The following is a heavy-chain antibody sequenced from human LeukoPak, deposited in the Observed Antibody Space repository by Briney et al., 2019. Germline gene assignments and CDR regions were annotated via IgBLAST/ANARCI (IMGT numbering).Heavy chain of an antibody. CDR2: MNPNSGNT. Sequence: GASVKVSCKASGYTFTTYGLNWVRQAPGQGLEWMGWMNPNSGNTDYAQKFQGSVTMTRNISITTAYMELSNLTSEDTAVYYCARRIRGAPTDYWGQGTLVTVSA. J-gene: IGHJ4*02. CDR1: GYTFTTYG. CDR3: ARRIRGAPTDY. V-gene: IGHV1-8*01. D-gene: IGHD3-10*01.